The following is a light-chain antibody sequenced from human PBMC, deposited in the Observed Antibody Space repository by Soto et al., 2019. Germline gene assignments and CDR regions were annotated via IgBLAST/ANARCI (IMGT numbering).Light chain of an antibody. J-gene: IGLJ2*01. V-gene: IGLV4-69*01. CDR3: QSWGTDTYVI. Sequence: QPVLTQSPSASASLGASVKLTCTLSSGHSSYAIAWHQQLPEKGPRFLMKLSSDGSHNKGDAIPDRFSGYRSGAECYLTISSLQSEDEADYYRQSWGTDTYVIFGGGTKLTVL. CDR2: LSSDGSH. CDR1: SGHSSYA.